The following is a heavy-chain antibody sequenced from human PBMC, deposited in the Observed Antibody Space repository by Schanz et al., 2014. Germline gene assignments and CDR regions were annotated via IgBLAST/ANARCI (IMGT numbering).Heavy chain of an antibody. CDR3: AKDPHKDYGGKPQTFDI. D-gene: IGHD4-17*01. Sequence: EVQLVESGGGLVQPGRSLRLSCVASGFRFDDYAMHWVRQAPGKGLEWVSGMSWNAGSLGYGDSVKGRFTISRDNAKNSLYLQMNSLRAEDTALYYCAKDPHKDYGGKPQTFDIWGQGTMVTVSS. J-gene: IGHJ3*02. CDR1: GFRFDDYA. CDR2: MSWNAGSL. V-gene: IGHV3-9*01.